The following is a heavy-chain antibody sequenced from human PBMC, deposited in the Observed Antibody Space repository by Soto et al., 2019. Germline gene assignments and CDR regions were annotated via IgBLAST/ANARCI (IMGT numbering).Heavy chain of an antibody. CDR2: ISGSGGST. CDR1: GVTCISYA. J-gene: IGHJ4*02. V-gene: IGHV3-23*01. Sequence: GGSLRLSCAAAGVTCISYAMSLVRQAPGKGLEWVSAISGSGGSTYYADSVKGRFTISRDNSKNTLYLQMNSLRAEDTAVYYWGSSPPPPSRTYRAQGTSVPVSP. CDR3: GSSPPPPSRTY.